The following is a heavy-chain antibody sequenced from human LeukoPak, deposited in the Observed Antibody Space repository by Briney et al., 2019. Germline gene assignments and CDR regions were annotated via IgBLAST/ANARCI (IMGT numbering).Heavy chain of an antibody. Sequence: PSETLSLTCTVSGGSITTNTYYWAWIRQPAGKGLEWLGSVYPSGTPYYNPSLESRVTISLDTSNNQFSLKLSSVTAADTAVFYCARALEPMFRGVPPCYLGQGTLVTVSS. V-gene: IGHV4-39*01. D-gene: IGHD3-10*01. CDR1: GGSITTNTYY. CDR3: ARALEPMFRGVPPCY. J-gene: IGHJ4*02. CDR2: VYPSGTP.